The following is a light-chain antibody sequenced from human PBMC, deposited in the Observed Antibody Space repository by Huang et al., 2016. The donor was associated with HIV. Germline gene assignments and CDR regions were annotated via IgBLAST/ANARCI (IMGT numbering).Light chain of an antibody. CDR2: GSS. CDR3: QQYNNWLLS. Sequence: IVMTQSPATLSVSPGERVTVSCRANRSVSSNLAWYQQRPGQAPRPHIYGSSTRAPGIPARFSGSGSGTDFSLTISSRQSEDFALYYCQQYNNWLLSFGGGTRVDI. V-gene: IGKV3-15*01. CDR1: RSVSSN. J-gene: IGKJ4*01.